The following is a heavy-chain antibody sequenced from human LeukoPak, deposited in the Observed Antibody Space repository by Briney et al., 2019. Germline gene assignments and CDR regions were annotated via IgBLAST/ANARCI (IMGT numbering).Heavy chain of an antibody. J-gene: IGHJ3*02. D-gene: IGHD4-17*01. Sequence: PGGSLRLSCAASGFTFSSYSMNWVRQAPGKGLEWVSAISGSGGSTYYADSVKGRFTISRDNSKNTLYLQMNSLRAEDTAVYYCAKVPAKDYGDYLRSAFDIWGQGTMVTVSS. CDR2: ISGSGGST. CDR3: AKVPAKDYGDYLRSAFDI. V-gene: IGHV3-23*01. CDR1: GFTFSSYS.